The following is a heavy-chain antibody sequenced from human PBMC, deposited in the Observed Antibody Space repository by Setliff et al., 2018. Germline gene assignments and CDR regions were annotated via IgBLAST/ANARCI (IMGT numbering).Heavy chain of an antibody. J-gene: IGHJ5*02. CDR2: IIPIFGTA. D-gene: IGHD3-10*01. V-gene: IGHV1-69*13. CDR1: GGTFSSYA. Sequence: GASVKVSCKASGGTFSSYAISWVRQAPGQGLEWMGGIIPIFGTANDAQKFQGRVTITADESTSTAYMELSSLRSEDTAVYYCARDITMGENWFDPWGQGTLVTVSS. CDR3: ARDITMGENWFDP.